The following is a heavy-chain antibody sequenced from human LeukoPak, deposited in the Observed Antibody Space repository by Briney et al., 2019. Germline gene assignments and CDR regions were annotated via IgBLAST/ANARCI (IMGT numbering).Heavy chain of an antibody. V-gene: IGHV4-59*08. D-gene: IGHD3-22*01. CDR1: GGSISSYY. J-gene: IGHJ3*02. Sequence: SETLSLTCTVSGGSISSYYWSWIRQPPGKGLEWIGYIYYSGSTNYNPSLKSRVTISVDTSKNQFSLKLSSVTAADTAVYYCARPGVDYYDSSGMDTGAFDIWGQGTMVTVSS. CDR2: IYYSGST. CDR3: ARPGVDYYDSSGMDTGAFDI.